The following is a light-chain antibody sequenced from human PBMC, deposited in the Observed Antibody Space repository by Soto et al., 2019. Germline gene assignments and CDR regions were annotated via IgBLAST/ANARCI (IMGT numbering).Light chain of an antibody. CDR3: QQYGSLSWT. CDR1: QSVSSSY. Sequence: EIVLKQSPCTLSLSPGERATLSCRASQSVSSSYLAWYQQKPGQAPRFLIYGTSSRATGIPDRFSGSGSGTDFTLTISRLEPEDFAVYYCQQYGSLSWTFGQGSNVDIK. CDR2: GTS. V-gene: IGKV3-20*01. J-gene: IGKJ1*01.